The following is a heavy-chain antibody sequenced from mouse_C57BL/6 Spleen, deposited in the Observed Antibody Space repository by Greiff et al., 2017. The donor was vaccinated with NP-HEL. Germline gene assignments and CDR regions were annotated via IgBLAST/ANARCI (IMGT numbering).Heavy chain of an antibody. D-gene: IGHD1-1*01. CDR1: GYSFTGYY. J-gene: IGHJ2*01. V-gene: IGHV1-42*01. Sequence: VQLKESGPELVKPGASVKISCKASGYSFTGYYMNWVKQSPEKSLEWIGEINPSTGGTTYNQKFKAKATLTVDKSSSTAYMQLKSLTSEDSAVYYCAREDYGSSYYFDYWGQGTTLTVSS. CDR3: AREDYGSSYYFDY. CDR2: INPSTGGT.